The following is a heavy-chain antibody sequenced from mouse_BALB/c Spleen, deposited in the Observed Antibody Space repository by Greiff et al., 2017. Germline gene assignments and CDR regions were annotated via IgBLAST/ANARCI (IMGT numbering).Heavy chain of an antibody. CDR1: GYSITSGYY. J-gene: IGHJ3*01. Sequence: EVQRVESGPGLVKPSQSLSLTCSVTGYSITSGYYWNWIRQFPGNKLEWMGYISYDGSNNYNPSLKNRISITRDTSKNQFFLKLNSVTTEDTATYYCAREGNGYYFAYWGQGTLVTVSA. CDR2: ISYDGSN. CDR3: AREGNGYYFAY. D-gene: IGHD2-3*01. V-gene: IGHV3-6*02.